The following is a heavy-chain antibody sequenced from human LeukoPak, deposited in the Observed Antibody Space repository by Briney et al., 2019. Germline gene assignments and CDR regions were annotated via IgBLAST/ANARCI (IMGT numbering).Heavy chain of an antibody. Sequence: GGSLRPSCSASGFTFRDSAMTWVRRAPGKGLEWVSLISFSGANSYYPDSVKGRFSVSGDNSKDTLYLQLSGLRADDTAIYYCARDMELSTWGPGTMVTVSS. CDR1: GFTFRDSA. J-gene: IGHJ3*01. V-gene: IGHV3-23*01. CDR2: ISFSGANS. CDR3: ARDMELST. D-gene: IGHD3-16*02.